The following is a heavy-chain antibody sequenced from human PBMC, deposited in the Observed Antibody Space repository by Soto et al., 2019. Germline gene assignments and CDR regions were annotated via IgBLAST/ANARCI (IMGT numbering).Heavy chain of an antibody. D-gene: IGHD3-3*01. V-gene: IGHV3-23*01. J-gene: IGHJ4*02. CDR1: GFTFSSYA. Sequence: GGSLRLSCAASGFTFSSYAMSWVRQAPGKGLEWVSAISGSGGSTYYADSVKGRFTISRDNSKNTLYLQMNSLRAEDTSVYYGAKDRPLGFWIGYYEGDDYWGQGTLVTVSS. CDR2: ISGSGGST. CDR3: AKDRPLGFWIGYYEGDDY.